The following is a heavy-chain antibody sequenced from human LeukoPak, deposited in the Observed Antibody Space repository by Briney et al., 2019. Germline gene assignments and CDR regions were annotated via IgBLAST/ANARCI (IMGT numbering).Heavy chain of an antibody. CDR1: GFTFSSYG. V-gene: IGHV3-30*18. D-gene: IGHD1-26*01. CDR2: ISYDGSNK. CDR3: AKNSGNYDGAFDI. J-gene: IGHJ3*02. Sequence: GGSLRLSCAASGFTFSSYGMHWVRQAPGKGLEWVAVISYDGSNKYYADSVKGRFTISRDNSKNTLYLQMNSLRAEDTAVYYCAKNSGNYDGAFDIWGQGTMVTVSS.